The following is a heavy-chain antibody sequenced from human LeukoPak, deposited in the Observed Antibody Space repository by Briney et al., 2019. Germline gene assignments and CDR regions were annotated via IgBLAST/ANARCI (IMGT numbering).Heavy chain of an antibody. CDR2: ITGSGRTM. J-gene: IGHJ5*02. V-gene: IGHV3-11*01. CDR1: GFTFSDYN. CDR3: AREGRPGALDP. Sequence: GGSLRLSCAASGFTFSDYNMYWIRQAPGKGPEWVSYITGSGRTMSYADSVKGRFSISRDNAKNSLFLQMNSLRAEDTAVYYCAREGRPGALDPWGQGTLVTVSS. D-gene: IGHD3-10*01.